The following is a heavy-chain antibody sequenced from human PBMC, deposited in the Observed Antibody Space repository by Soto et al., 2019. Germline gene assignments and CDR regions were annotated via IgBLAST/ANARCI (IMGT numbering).Heavy chain of an antibody. V-gene: IGHV3-7*01. CDR3: ARPWNSDYTTDAYDI. J-gene: IGHJ3*02. CDR2: IKLDGSEK. CDR1: GFTFSNYW. D-gene: IGHD3-3*01. Sequence: GGSLRLSCAASGFTFSNYWMTWVRLAPGKGLEWVANIKLDGSEKYYVDSVKGRFTISRDNAKSSLYLQMNSLRAEDTAVYYCARPWNSDYTTDAYDIWGQGTMVTVSS.